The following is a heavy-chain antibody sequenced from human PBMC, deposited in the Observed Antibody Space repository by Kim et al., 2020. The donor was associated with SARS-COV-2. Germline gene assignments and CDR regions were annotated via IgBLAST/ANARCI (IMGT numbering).Heavy chain of an antibody. V-gene: IGHV3-48*01. CDR2: SSSTI. Sequence: SSSTIYFADAVKGRSTLSRDKAKNSLYLQMNSLRAEDTAVYYCARDSDYWGQGTLVTVSS. CDR3: ARDSDY. J-gene: IGHJ4*02.